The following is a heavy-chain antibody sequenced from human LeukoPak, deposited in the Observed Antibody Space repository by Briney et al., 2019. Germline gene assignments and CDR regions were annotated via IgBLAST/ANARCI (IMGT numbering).Heavy chain of an antibody. CDR3: VTSSYVAAALGYFDY. V-gene: IGHV1-18*01. D-gene: IGHD6-13*01. J-gene: IGHJ4*02. Sequence: ASVKVSSKASDYTCTSYGISWVRQAPGQGLEWMGWISPYNGNRDYSQKLQGRVTMTTDTSTSTAYMELRSLRSDDTAVYYCVTSSYVAAALGYFDYWGQGTLVTVSS. CDR2: ISPYNGNR. CDR1: DYTCTSYG.